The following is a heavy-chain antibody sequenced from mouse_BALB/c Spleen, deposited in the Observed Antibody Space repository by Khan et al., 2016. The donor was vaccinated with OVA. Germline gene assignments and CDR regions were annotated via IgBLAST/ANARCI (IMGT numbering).Heavy chain of an antibody. V-gene: IGHV5-6*01. CDR3: ASHFTGSFAY. J-gene: IGHJ3*01. D-gene: IGHD4-1*01. Sequence: EVELVESGGDLVKPGGSLKLSCAASGFTFSSYSMSLVRLTPDKRLEWVATISSCGDYNYYQDSSKGRFTISRDNAQNTLYLQMSSLKSEDTAMYYCASHFTGSFAYWGQGTLVTVSA. CDR1: GFTFSSYS. CDR2: ISSCGDYN.